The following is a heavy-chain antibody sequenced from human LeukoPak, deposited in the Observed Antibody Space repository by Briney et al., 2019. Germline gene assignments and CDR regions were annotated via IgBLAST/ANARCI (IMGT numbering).Heavy chain of an antibody. J-gene: IGHJ4*02. Sequence: GASVKVSCKTSGYIFSNHYIHWVRQAPGQGPEWMGIIRPSSGRADYTQKFQGRVTMTRDMSTTTVYMELTTLGSDDTAVYFCARGPPESYYFDYWGQGTLVTVSS. D-gene: IGHD2/OR15-2a*01. CDR2: IRPSSGRA. CDR1: GYIFSNHY. CDR3: ARGPPESYYFDY. V-gene: IGHV1-46*01.